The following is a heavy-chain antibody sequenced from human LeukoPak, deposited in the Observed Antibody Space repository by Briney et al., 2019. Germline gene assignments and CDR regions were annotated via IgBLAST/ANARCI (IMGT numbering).Heavy chain of an antibody. CDR3: ARDRRAVVAASSRPLGGNWFDP. D-gene: IGHD2-2*01. J-gene: IGHJ5*02. CDR1: GYTFTSYG. V-gene: IGHV1-2*02. CDR2: INPNSGGT. Sequence: ASVKVSCKASGYTFTSYGISWVRQAPGQGLEWMGWINPNSGGTNYAQKFQGRVTMTRDTSISTAYMELSRLRSDDTAVYYCARDRRAVVAASSRPLGGNWFDPWGQGTLVTVSS.